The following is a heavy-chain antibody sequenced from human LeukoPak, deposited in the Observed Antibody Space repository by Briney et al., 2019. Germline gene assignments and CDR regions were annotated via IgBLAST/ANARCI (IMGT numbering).Heavy chain of an antibody. CDR1: PFTFSSYW. J-gene: IGHJ4*02. D-gene: IGHD6-19*01. Sequence: PGGSLRLSCAASPFTFSSYWMSWVRQAPGKGLEWVANVKEDESDKYYVDSVKGRFTISRDNAKNSLYLQMNSLRVEDTAVYYCARGGWYYFDYWGQGTLVTVSS. CDR3: ARGGWYYFDY. V-gene: IGHV3-7*01. CDR2: VKEDESDK.